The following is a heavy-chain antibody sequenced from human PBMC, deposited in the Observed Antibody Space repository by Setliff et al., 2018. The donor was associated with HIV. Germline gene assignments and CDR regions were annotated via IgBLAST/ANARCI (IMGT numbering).Heavy chain of an antibody. D-gene: IGHD6-19*01. CDR3: ARVVAGTYYFDY. CDR2: IYYTGST. Sequence: SETLSLTCTVSGGSISSYYWSWIRQPPGKRLEWIGYIYYTGSTNYNPSLKSRVTISLDTSENQFSLKLSSVTAADTAVYYCARVVAGTYYFDYWGQGTLVTVSS. J-gene: IGHJ4*02. CDR1: GGSISSYY. V-gene: IGHV4-59*01.